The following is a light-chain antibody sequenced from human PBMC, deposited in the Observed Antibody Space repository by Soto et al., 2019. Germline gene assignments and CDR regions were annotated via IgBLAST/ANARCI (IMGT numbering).Light chain of an antibody. CDR1: QSVSSSF. CDR3: QQYGSSPTT. CDR2: GAS. V-gene: IGKV3-20*01. J-gene: IGKJ4*01. Sequence: EIVLTQSPGTLSLSPGERATLSCRASQSVSSSFLAWYQQKPGQAPRLLIYGASSRATGIPDRFSGSGSGTDFTLTISRLEPEDLAVYCCQQYGSSPTTFGGGTKVEIK.